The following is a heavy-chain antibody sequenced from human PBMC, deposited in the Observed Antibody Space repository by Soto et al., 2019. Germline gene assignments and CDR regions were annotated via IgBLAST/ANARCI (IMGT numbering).Heavy chain of an antibody. D-gene: IGHD5-18*01. Sequence: SETLSLTCAVYGGSFSGYYWSWIRQPPGKGLEWIGSIFYSGSTYYNPSLKSRVTTSVDTSKNQFSLKLSSVTAADTAVYYCACIFSAGYSYGFYYYGMDVWGQGTTVTVSS. CDR3: ACIFSAGYSYGFYYYGMDV. V-gene: IGHV4-34*12. J-gene: IGHJ6*02. CDR2: IFYSGST. CDR1: GGSFSGYY.